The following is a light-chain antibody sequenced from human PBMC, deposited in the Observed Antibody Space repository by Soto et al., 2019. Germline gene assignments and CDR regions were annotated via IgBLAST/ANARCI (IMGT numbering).Light chain of an antibody. CDR3: SSYTISAPYV. CDR2: EVT. J-gene: IGLJ7*01. CDR1: SSDVGAYNF. V-gene: IGLV2-14*01. Sequence: QSALTQPASVSGSPGQSITMSCTGTSSDVGAYNFVSWYQHHPGRAPKLIIYEVTIRPSGVSNRFSGSKSGNTASLTISGLQAEDEADYYCSSYTISAPYVFGGGTQLTVL.